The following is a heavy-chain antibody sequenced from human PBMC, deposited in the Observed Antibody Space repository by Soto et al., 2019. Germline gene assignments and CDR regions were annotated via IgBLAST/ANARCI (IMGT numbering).Heavy chain of an antibody. CDR1: GFTFSHYP. CDR2: ISAGGDRT. J-gene: IGHJ4*02. Sequence: EVQVSESGGGLVQPGGSLRLSYATSGFTFSHYPMNWVRQAPGKGLEWVSGISAGGDRTYYADSVKGRFTIFRDNSKNSVSLQMNSLRVEDTAVYYCARRVWGQGTLVTVSS. CDR3: ARRV. V-gene: IGHV3-23*01.